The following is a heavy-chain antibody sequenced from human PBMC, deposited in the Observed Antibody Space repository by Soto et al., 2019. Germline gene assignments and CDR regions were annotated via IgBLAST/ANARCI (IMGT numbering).Heavy chain of an antibody. CDR1: GGSISSYY. CDR3: ARGDRGYYDFWSGYYLTDYYYYMDV. D-gene: IGHD3-3*01. Sequence: SETLSLTCTVSGGSISSYYWSWIRQPPGKGLEWIGYIYYSGSTNYNPSLKSRVTISVDTSKNQFSLKLSSVTAADTAVYYCARGDRGYYDFWSGYYLTDYYYYMDVWGKGTTVTVSS. CDR2: IYYSGST. V-gene: IGHV4-59*01. J-gene: IGHJ6*03.